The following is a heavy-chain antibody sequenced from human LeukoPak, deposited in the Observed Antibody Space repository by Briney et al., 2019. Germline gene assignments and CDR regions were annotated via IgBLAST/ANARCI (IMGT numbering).Heavy chain of an antibody. D-gene: IGHD1-7*01. CDR1: GYAFSSYG. CDR2: VGPYNRKT. V-gene: IGHV1-18*01. J-gene: IGHJ4*02. CDR3: ARGAPRGIWNFYFDY. Sequence: ASVKVSCKASGYAFSSYGIGWVRQAPGQGLEWMGWVGPYNRKTNYSQKFQGRVTMTTDTSTNTAYLELRTLRSDDTAVYYCARGAPRGIWNFYFDYWGQGTLVTVSS.